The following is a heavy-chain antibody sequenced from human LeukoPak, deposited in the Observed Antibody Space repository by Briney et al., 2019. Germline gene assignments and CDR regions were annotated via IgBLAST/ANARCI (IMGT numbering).Heavy chain of an antibody. CDR1: GGTFSSYA. V-gene: IGHV1-69*04. CDR3: SIAAGPYYFDY. CDR2: IIPILGIA. J-gene: IGHJ4*02. D-gene: IGHD6-13*01. Sequence: SVKVSCKASGGTFSSYAIRWVRQAPGQGLEWMGRIIPILGIANYAQKFQGRVTITADKSTSTAYMELSSLRSEDTAVYYCSIAAGPYYFDYWGQGTLVTVSS.